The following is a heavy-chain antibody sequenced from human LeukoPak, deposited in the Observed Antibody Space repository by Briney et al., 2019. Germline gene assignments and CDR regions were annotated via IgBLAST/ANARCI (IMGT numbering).Heavy chain of an antibody. V-gene: IGHV1-46*01. Sequence: ASVKVSCKASGYTFTSYYMHWVRQAPGQGLEWMEIINPSGGSTSYAQKFQGRVTMTRDTSTSTVYMELSSLRSEDTAVYYCARAARSRNAFDIWGQGTMVTVSS. CDR1: GYTFTSYY. J-gene: IGHJ3*02. D-gene: IGHD6-6*01. CDR2: INPSGGST. CDR3: ARAARSRNAFDI.